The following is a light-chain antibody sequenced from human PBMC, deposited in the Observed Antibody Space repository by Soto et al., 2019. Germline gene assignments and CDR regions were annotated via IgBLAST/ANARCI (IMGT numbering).Light chain of an antibody. V-gene: IGLV2-11*01. J-gene: IGLJ1*01. CDR3: CSYAGTYTYV. Sequence: QSALTQPRSVSGSPGQSVTISCTGSSTDVGGYNSVSWYQQHPGKAPKLMIYDVSKRPSGVPDRFYGSKSGNTASLTISGLQAEDEADYYCCSYAGTYTYVFGTGTKVTV. CDR1: STDVGGYNS. CDR2: DVS.